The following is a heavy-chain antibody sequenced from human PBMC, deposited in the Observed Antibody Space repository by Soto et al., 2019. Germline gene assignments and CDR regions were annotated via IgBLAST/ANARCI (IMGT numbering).Heavy chain of an antibody. Sequence: QVQLQQWGAGLLTPSETMSLTCAVYGGSFRGYYWSWIRQPPGQGLGWVGEITHSGSTNYNPSLKSRFTISVDTSKNQFSMKLSSVTAADTAVYYGVGDWFDPWGQGTLVTVSS. CDR1: GGSFRGYY. V-gene: IGHV4-34*01. CDR2: ITHSGST. CDR3: VGDWFDP. J-gene: IGHJ5*02. D-gene: IGHD3-16*01.